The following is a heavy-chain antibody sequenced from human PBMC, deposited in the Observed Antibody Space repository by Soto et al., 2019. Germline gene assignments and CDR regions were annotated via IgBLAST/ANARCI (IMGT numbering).Heavy chain of an antibody. CDR3: AREVEPVIYYYYMDV. CDR1: GFTFSDYY. CDR2: ISSSGSTI. J-gene: IGHJ6*03. Sequence: PGGSLRLSCAASGFTFSDYYMSWIRQAPGKGLEWVSYISSSGSTIYYADSVKGRFTISRDSAKNSLYLQMNSLRAEDTAVYYCAREVEPVIYYYYMDVWGKGTTVTVSS. V-gene: IGHV3-11*01. D-gene: IGHD1-1*01.